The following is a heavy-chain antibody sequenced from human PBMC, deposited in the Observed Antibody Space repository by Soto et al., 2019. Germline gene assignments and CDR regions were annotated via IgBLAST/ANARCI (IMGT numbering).Heavy chain of an antibody. V-gene: IGHV4-39*02. CDR3: ARDQGYYYDSSGYLDY. CDR1: GGSISSSSYY. Sequence: LSLTCTVSGGSISSSSYYWGWIRQPPGKGLEWIGSIYYSGSTYYNPSLKSRVTISVDTSKNQFSLKLSSVTAADTAVYYCARDQGYYYDSSGYLDYWGQGTRVTVSS. J-gene: IGHJ4*02. CDR2: IYYSGST. D-gene: IGHD3-22*01.